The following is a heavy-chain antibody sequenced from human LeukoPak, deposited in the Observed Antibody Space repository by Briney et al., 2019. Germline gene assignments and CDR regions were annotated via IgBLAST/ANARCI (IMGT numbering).Heavy chain of an antibody. V-gene: IGHV1-18*01. CDR1: GYTFTSYG. CDR2: ISAYNGNT. D-gene: IGHD3-3*02. CDR3: ARDPRIFEVVPEGGMDV. Sequence: GASVKVSCKASGYTFTSYGISWVRQAPGQGLEWMGWISAYNGNTNYAQKLQGRVTMTTDTSTSTAYMELRSLRSDDTAVYYCARDPRIFEVVPEGGMDVWGQGTTVTVSS. J-gene: IGHJ6*02.